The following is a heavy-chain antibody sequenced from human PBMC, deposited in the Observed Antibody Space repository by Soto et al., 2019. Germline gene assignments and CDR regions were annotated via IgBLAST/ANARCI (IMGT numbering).Heavy chain of an antibody. D-gene: IGHD3-3*01. CDR2: ISSSGSTI. V-gene: IGHV3-48*03. CDR1: GFTFSSYE. J-gene: IGHJ6*02. Sequence: GGSLRLSCAASGFTFSSYEMNWVRQAPGKGLEWVSYISSSGSTIYYADSVKGRFTISRDNAKNSLYLQMNSLRAEDTAVYYCARKYYDFWSGYLAHDYYYGMDVWGQGTTVTVSS. CDR3: ARKYYDFWSGYLAHDYYYGMDV.